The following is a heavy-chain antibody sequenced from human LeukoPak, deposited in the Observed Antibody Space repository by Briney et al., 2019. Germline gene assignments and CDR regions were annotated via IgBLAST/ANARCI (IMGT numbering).Heavy chain of an antibody. CDR2: ISDIGSI. Sequence: SETLSLTCTVSGGSLSSYYWSWLRQPPGKGLEWIAYISDIGSINYNPSLKSRVTISLDTSKNQFSLKLSSVPAADTAVYYCAGHHPRNTVDFWGQGTLVTVSS. D-gene: IGHD2/OR15-2a*01. CDR3: AGHHPRNTVDF. J-gene: IGHJ4*02. V-gene: IGHV4-59*08. CDR1: GGSLSSYY.